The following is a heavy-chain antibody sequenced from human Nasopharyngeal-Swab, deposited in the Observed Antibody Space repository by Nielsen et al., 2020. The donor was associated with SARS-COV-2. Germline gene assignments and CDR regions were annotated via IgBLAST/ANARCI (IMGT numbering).Heavy chain of an antibody. CDR2: IYPGDSET. J-gene: IGHJ4*02. Sequence: GASLKISCKASGYSFTSYRIGWVRQMPGKGLEWMGIIYPGDSETRYSPSFQGQVTISADKSISTAYLQWSSRKASDTAMYYCATTLRGGRWLQFYYWGQGTLVTVSS. CDR1: GYSFTSYR. D-gene: IGHD5-24*01. V-gene: IGHV5-51*01. CDR3: ATTLRGGRWLQFYY.